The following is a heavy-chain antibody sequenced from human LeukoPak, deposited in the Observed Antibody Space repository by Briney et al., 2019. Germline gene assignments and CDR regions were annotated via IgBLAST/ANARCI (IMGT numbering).Heavy chain of an antibody. CDR2: IRSKAYGGTT. Sequence: GGSLRLSCTASGFTFGDYAMSWVRQAPGKGLEWVGFIRSKAYGGTTEYAASVKGRFTISRDDSKSIAYLQMNSLKTEDTAVYYCTRERGFWGSRHSFDYWGQGTLVTVSS. D-gene: IGHD3-16*01. J-gene: IGHJ4*02. CDR3: TRERGFWGSRHSFDY. V-gene: IGHV3-49*04. CDR1: GFTFGDYA.